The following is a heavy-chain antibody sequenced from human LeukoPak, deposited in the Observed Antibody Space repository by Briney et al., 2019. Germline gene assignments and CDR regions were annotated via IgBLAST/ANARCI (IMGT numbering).Heavy chain of an antibody. V-gene: IGHV1-46*01. D-gene: IGHD2-2*01. Sequence: ASVKVSCKASGGTFSSYAISWVRQAPGQGLEWMGIINPSGGSTSYAQKFQGRVTMTRDMSTSTVYMELSSLRSEDTAVYYCARVEDVVVPAAPDYWGQGTLVTVSS. J-gene: IGHJ4*02. CDR3: ARVEDVVVPAAPDY. CDR2: INPSGGST. CDR1: GGTFSSYA.